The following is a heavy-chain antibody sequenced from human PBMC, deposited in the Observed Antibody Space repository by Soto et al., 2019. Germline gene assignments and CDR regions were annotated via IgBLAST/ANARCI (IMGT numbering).Heavy chain of an antibody. Sequence: QVQLVQSGAEVRKPGSSVKVSCKASGGTFSRHAISWVRQAPGQGLEWMGGLIPIFGTANHAQKFQGSVTIIAEDSTRTVYMEWSSLRSEDTAMYYCARGWGYDSNDDYYAYWGQGTLVIVSS. J-gene: IGHJ4*02. V-gene: IGHV1-69*01. CDR3: ARGWGYDSNDDYYAY. D-gene: IGHD3-22*01. CDR1: GGTFSRHA. CDR2: LIPIFGTA.